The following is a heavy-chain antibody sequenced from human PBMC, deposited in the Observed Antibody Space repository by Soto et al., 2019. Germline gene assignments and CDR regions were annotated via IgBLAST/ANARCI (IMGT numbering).Heavy chain of an antibody. V-gene: IGHV4-34*01. CDR2: INHSGST. D-gene: IGHD3-3*01. CDR3: ARGRYDFWSGYRQRYYYYMDV. Sequence: PSETLSLTCAVYGLSFSGYYWSWIRQPPGKGLEWIGEINHSGSTNYNPSLKSRVTISVDTSKNQFSLKLSSVTAADTAVYYCARGRYDFWSGYRQRYYYYMDVWGKGTTVTVSS. CDR1: GLSFSGYY. J-gene: IGHJ6*03.